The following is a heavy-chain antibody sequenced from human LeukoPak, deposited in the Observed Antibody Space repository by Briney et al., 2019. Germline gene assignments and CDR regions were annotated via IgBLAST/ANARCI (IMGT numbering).Heavy chain of an antibody. D-gene: IGHD1-26*01. J-gene: IGHJ4*02. CDR1: GGSISSSTHY. V-gene: IGHV4-39*01. CDR2: AYYSGNT. CDR3: ARLGGATVDF. Sequence: PSETLSLTCTVFGGSISSSTHYWGSIRQPPGKGLEWIGTAYYSGNTYYNPSLKSRVTISVDTSKNQFSLKLRSVSAADTGVYYCARLGGATVDFWGQGTLVTVSS.